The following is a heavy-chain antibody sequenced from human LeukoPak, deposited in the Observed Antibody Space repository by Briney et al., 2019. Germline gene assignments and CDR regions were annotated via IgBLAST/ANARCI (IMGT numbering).Heavy chain of an antibody. CDR3: ARAPFGEGGYGCGLDV. CDR2: ISYDGSNK. Sequence: GGSLRLSCAASGFTFSSYAMHWVRQAPGKGLEWVAVISYDGSNKYYADSVKGRFTISRDDAKNSLYLQMNSLRADDTAVYFCARAPFGEGGYGCGLDVWGQGTTVTVSS. V-gene: IGHV3-30-3*01. D-gene: IGHD5-18*01. CDR1: GFTFSSYA. J-gene: IGHJ6*02.